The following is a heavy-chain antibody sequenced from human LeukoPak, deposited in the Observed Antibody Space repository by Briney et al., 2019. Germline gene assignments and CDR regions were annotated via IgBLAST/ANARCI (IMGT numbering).Heavy chain of an antibody. V-gene: IGHV3-7*04. J-gene: IGHJ4*02. CDR2: IKHDGSEK. CDR1: GFTFSSYW. Sequence: PGGSLRLSCAASGFTFSSYWMNWLRQAPGKGLEGVANIKHDGSEKYFVDFVKGRFTVSRDNAKNSLYLQMNSLRAEDTAVYYCARGGYRASDYWGQGTLVTVSS. D-gene: IGHD5-12*01. CDR3: ARGGYRASDY.